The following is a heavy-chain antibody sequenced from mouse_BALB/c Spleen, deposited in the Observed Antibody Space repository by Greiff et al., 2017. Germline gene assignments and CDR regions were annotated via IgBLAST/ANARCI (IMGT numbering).Heavy chain of an antibody. CDR2: ISSGGST. CDR3: ARGGYGNWYFDV. Sequence: DVMLVESGGGLVKPGGSLKLSCAASGFTFSSYAMSWVRQTPEKRLEWVASISSGGSTYYPDSVKGRFTISRDNARNILYLQMSSLRSEDTAMYYCARGGYGNWYFDVWGAGTTVTVSS. V-gene: IGHV5-6-5*01. CDR1: GFTFSSYA. J-gene: IGHJ1*01. D-gene: IGHD2-1*01.